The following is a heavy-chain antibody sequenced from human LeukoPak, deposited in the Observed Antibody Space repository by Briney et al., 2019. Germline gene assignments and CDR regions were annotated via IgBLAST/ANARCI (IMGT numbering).Heavy chain of an antibody. CDR1: GGSFSGYY. CDR2: INHRRST. Sequence: PSETLSLTCAVYGGSFSGYYWTWIRQPPGKGLEWIGEINHRRSTKYSPSLKSRVTISVDTSKNQFSLKLSSVTAADTAVYYCARGRALDGYRYFDYWGQGTLVTVSS. V-gene: IGHV4-34*01. J-gene: IGHJ4*02. D-gene: IGHD5-24*01. CDR3: ARGRALDGYRYFDY.